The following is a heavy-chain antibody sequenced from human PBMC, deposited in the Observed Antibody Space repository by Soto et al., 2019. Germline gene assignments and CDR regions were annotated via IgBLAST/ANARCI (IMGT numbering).Heavy chain of an antibody. CDR1: GGTFSSYA. CDR3: ASTSGVDTAMVTDYYFDY. CDR2: IIPIFGTA. Sequence: QVQLVQSGAEVKKPGSSVKVSCKASGGTFSSYAISWVRQAPGQGLEWMGGIIPIFGTANYAQKFQGRVTITADESTRTAYMELSSLRSEDTAVYYCASTSGVDTAMVTDYYFDYWGQGTLVTVSS. J-gene: IGHJ4*02. D-gene: IGHD5-18*01. V-gene: IGHV1-69*12.